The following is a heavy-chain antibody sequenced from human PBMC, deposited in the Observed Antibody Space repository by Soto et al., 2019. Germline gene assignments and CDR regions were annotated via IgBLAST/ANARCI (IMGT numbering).Heavy chain of an antibody. D-gene: IGHD6-13*01. CDR3: ARVNARSSWYGLDP. CDR2: ISSSSSYI. Sequence: GGSLRLSCAASGFTFSSYSMNWVRQAPGKGLEWVSSISSSSSYIYYADSVKGRFTISRDNAKNSLYLQMNSLRAEDTAVYYCARVNARSSWYGLDPWGPGTLVTVYS. J-gene: IGHJ5*02. CDR1: GFTFSSYS. V-gene: IGHV3-21*01.